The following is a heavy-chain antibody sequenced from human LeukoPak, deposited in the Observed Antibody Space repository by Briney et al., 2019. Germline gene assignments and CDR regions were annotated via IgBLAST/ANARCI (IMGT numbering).Heavy chain of an antibody. D-gene: IGHD4-11*01. CDR3: ARDGLTETTRDSDY. J-gene: IGHJ4*02. Sequence: GGSLRLSCAASGFTFSRYRMHWVRQAPGKGLVWVSRINSDGSSTSYADSVKGRFTISRDNAKNTLYLQMNSLTVEDTAVYYCARDGLTETTRDSDYWGQGTLVTVSS. CDR2: INSDGSST. V-gene: IGHV3-74*01. CDR1: GFTFSRYR.